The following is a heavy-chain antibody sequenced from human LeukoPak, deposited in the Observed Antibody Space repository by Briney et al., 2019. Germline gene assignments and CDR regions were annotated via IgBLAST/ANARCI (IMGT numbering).Heavy chain of an antibody. CDR1: GGSISSSSYY. CDR3: ARLRRFGEYFDY. Sequence: PSETLSLTCTVSGGSISSSSYYWGWIRQPPGKGLEWIGSIYYSGSTYYNSSLKSRVTISVDTSKIQFSLKLSSVTAADTAVHYCARLRRFGEYFDYWGQGTLVTVSS. J-gene: IGHJ4*02. CDR2: IYYSGST. V-gene: IGHV4-39*01. D-gene: IGHD3-10*01.